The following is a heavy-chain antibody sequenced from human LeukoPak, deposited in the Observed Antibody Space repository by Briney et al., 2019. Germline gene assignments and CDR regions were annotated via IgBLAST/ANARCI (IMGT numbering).Heavy chain of an antibody. CDR3: ARVGLYCSSTSCRNNWFDT. J-gene: IGHJ5*02. CDR2: ISAYNGNT. V-gene: IGHV1-18*01. CDR1: GYTFTSYG. D-gene: IGHD2-2*01. Sequence: ASVKVSCKASGYTFTSYGISWVRQAPGQGLEWMGWISAYNGNTNYAQKLQGRVTMTTDTSTSTAYMGLRSLRSDDTAAYYCARVGLYCSSTSCRNNWFDTWGQGTLVTVSS.